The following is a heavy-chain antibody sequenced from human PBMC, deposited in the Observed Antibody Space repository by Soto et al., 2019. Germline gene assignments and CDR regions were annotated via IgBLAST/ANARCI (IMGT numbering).Heavy chain of an antibody. CDR3: ARDPSEGRVGNWFEP. J-gene: IGHJ5*02. D-gene: IGHD2-2*01. CDR1: GFTFSRYG. CDR2: ISSSTSYV. Sequence: GGSLRLSCAASGFTFSRYGMNWLRQAPGKGLEWVASISSSTSYVYYADSVKGRFSTSRDNAKNILYLEMYALRTEDTAVYYCARDPSEGRVGNWFEPWGQGTLVTVSS. V-gene: IGHV3-21*06.